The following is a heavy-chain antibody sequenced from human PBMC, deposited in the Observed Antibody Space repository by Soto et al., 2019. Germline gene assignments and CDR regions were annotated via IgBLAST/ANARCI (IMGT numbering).Heavy chain of an antibody. CDR2: IYYSGNT. V-gene: IGHV4-39*01. D-gene: IGHD6-13*01. CDR3: ARHAGGYRSRWWSYEGLDY. Sequence: SETLSLTCTVSGGSVSSSSYYWGWIRQPPGKGLEWIGSIYYSGNTYYNPSLKSRVTISVDTSKNQFSLKLSSVTAADTAVYYCARHAGGYRSRWWSYEGLDYWGQGTLVTVSS. J-gene: IGHJ4*02. CDR1: GGSVSSSSYY.